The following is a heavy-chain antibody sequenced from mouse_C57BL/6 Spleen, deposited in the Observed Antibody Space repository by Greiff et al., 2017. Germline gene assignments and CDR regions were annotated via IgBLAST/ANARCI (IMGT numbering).Heavy chain of an antibody. J-gene: IGHJ4*01. CDR1: GFTFSDYG. Sequence: EVQRVESGGGLVKPGGSLKLSCAASGFTFSDYGMHWVRQAPEKGLEWVAYISSGSSTIYYADTVKGRFTISRDNAKNTLFLQMTSLRSEDTAMYYCARQSWDGAMDYWGQGTSVTVSS. D-gene: IGHD4-1*01. V-gene: IGHV5-17*01. CDR2: ISSGSSTI. CDR3: ARQSWDGAMDY.